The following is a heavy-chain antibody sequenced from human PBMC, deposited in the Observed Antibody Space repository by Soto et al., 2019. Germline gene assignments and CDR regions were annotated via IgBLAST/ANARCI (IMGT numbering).Heavy chain of an antibody. CDR1: GYTFSSYG. Sequence: GASVKVSCKASGYTFSSYGISWVRQAPGQGLEWMGWISAYNGNTNYAQKLQGRVTMTTDTSTSTAYMELRSLRSDDTAVYYCARDIRRTGIAAAGTRWFAPWGQGALVTVSS. D-gene: IGHD6-13*01. V-gene: IGHV1-18*01. J-gene: IGHJ5*02. CDR2: ISAYNGNT. CDR3: ARDIRRTGIAAAGTRWFAP.